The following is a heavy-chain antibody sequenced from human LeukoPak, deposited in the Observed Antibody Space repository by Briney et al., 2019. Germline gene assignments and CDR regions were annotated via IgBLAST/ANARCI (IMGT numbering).Heavy chain of an antibody. J-gene: IGHJ4*02. V-gene: IGHV3-21*01. Sequence: PGGSLRLSCAASGFTFSSYSMNWVRQAPGKGLEWVSSISSSSSYIYYADSVKGRFTISRDNAKNSLYLQMNSLRAEDTAVYYCARDTIEYDSSGYYWGFDYWGQGTLVTVSS. CDR1: GFTFSSYS. D-gene: IGHD3-22*01. CDR3: ARDTIEYDSSGYYWGFDY. CDR2: ISSSSSYI.